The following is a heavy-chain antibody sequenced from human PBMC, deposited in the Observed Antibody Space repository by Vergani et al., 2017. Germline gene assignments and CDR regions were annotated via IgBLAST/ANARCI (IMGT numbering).Heavy chain of an antibody. CDR2: ISAYNGNT. D-gene: IGHD3-3*01. V-gene: IGHV1-18*01. CDR1: GYTFTSYG. CDR3: AREGPPMIFGVFTFYYYGMDV. Sequence: QVQLVQSGAEVKKPGASVKVSCKASGYTFTSYGISWVRQAPGQGLEWMGWISAYNGNTNYAQKLQGRVTMTTDTSTSTAYMELRSLRSDDTAVYYCAREGPPMIFGVFTFYYYGMDVWGQGTTVTVSS. J-gene: IGHJ6*02.